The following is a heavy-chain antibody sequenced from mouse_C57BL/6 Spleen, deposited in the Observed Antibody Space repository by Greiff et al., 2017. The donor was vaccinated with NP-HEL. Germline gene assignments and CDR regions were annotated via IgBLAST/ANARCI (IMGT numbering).Heavy chain of an antibody. CDR1: GYAFSSYW. J-gene: IGHJ4*01. Sequence: VQLQQSGPELVKPGASVKISCKASGYAFSSYWMNWVKQRPGKGLEWIGRIYPGDGDTKYNGKFKGKATLTADKSSSTAYLQLSSLTSEDSSVYFCSRVYYTSMAYWGQGTSVTVSS. D-gene: IGHD2-12*01. CDR3: SRVYYTSMAY. V-gene: IGHV1-82*01. CDR2: IYPGDGDT.